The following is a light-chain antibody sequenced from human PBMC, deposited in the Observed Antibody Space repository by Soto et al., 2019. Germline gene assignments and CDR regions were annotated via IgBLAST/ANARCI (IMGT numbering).Light chain of an antibody. V-gene: IGLV2-14*01. J-gene: IGLJ3*02. Sequence: QLVLTQPASVSGSPGQSITISCTGTSSDVGGYNYVSWYQHHPGKAPKLIIYEVSNRPSGVSNRFSGSKSGNTASLTISGLQAEDEADYYCSFYTISGVFGGGTKLTVL. CDR1: SSDVGGYNY. CDR3: SFYTISGV. CDR2: EVS.